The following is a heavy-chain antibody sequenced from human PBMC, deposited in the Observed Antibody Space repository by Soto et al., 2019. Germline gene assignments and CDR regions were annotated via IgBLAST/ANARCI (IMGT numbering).Heavy chain of an antibody. CDR1: GFTFSSYE. J-gene: IGHJ4*02. CDR3: ARRKSVPDAWALYFDY. Sequence: PGGSLRLSCAASGFTFSSYEMNWVRQAPGKGLEWLSYITTGGGTIYYADSAKGRFTISRDNAKNSLYLQMNSLRAEDTAVYYCARRKSVPDAWALYFDYWGQGALVTVSS. CDR2: ITTGGGTI. D-gene: IGHD2-2*01. V-gene: IGHV3-48*03.